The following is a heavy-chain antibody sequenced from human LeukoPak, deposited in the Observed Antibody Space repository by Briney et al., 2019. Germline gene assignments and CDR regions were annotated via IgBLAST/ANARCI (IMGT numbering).Heavy chain of an antibody. V-gene: IGHV3-9*03. D-gene: IGHD6-19*01. CDR1: GFTFDDYA. CDR3: AKGTYSSGWYYFDY. J-gene: IGHJ4*02. Sequence: GGSLRLSCAASGFTFDDYAMHWVRQAPGKGLEWVSGISWNSGSIGYADSVKGRFTISRDNAKNSLYLQMDSLRAEDMALYYCAKGTYSSGWYYFDYWGQGTLVTVSS. CDR2: ISWNSGSI.